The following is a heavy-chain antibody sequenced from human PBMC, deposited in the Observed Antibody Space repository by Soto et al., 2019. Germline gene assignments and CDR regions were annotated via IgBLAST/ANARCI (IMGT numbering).Heavy chain of an antibody. D-gene: IGHD1-26*01. CDR1: GFTFSSYW. CDR2: ISSDGSTI. CDR3: ARGRSGIRYGMDV. Sequence: EVQLVESGGGLVQPGESLRLSCATSGFTFSSYWMHWVRQAPGKGLVWVSCISSDGSTITYADSVKGRFTISRDNAKNTLDLQMSSLRVEDTAVYYCARGRSGIRYGMDVWGQGTTVTVSS. V-gene: IGHV3-74*01. J-gene: IGHJ6*02.